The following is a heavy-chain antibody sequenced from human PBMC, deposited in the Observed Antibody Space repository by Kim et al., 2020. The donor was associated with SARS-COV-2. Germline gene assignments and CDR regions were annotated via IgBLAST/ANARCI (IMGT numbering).Heavy chain of an antibody. CDR2: ISGSGGST. Sequence: GGSLRLSCAASGFTFSSYAMSWVRQAPGKGLEWVSAISGSGGSTYYADSVKGRFTISRDNSKNTLYLQMNSLRAEDTAVYYCAKPTSYLGGSGSFYYGMDVWGQGTTVTVSS. J-gene: IGHJ6*02. CDR3: AKPTSYLGGSGSFYYGMDV. V-gene: IGHV3-23*01. D-gene: IGHD3-10*01. CDR1: GFTFSSYA.